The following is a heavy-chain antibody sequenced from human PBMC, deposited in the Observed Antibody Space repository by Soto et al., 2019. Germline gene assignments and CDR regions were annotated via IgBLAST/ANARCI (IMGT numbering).Heavy chain of an antibody. J-gene: IGHJ5*02. CDR2: VDYSGSS. V-gene: IGHV4-39*01. CDR1: GGSIITVSYY. Sequence: QQQLQESGPGLVKPAETLSLTCSVSGGSIITVSYYWAWIRQPPGKGLEWIGSVDYSGSSQYNPSLKSRVTMSVDTSKNQFSLNLRPVTATDTAVYFCARLGGAGYSSGWFSPWGQGALVTVPS. D-gene: IGHD6-19*01. CDR3: ARLGGAGYSSGWFSP.